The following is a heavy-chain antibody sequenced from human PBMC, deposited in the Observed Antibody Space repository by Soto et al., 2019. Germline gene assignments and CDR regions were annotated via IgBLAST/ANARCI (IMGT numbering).Heavy chain of an antibody. CDR3: ATVPPRIVVVLAEFPT. CDR2: IYHNGIT. V-gene: IGHV4-4*02. CDR1: GTSISSSYW. J-gene: IGHJ4*02. D-gene: IGHD2-21*01. Sequence: QVQLKQSGPGLVRPSGTLSLTCRVSGTSISSSYWWAWVRQSPGKGLEWIGEIYHNGITKYNPSLKSRVSMSIDKSNNQFSLKLTSVTAADTAGYYCATVPPRIVVVLAEFPTWGQGTLVTVSS.